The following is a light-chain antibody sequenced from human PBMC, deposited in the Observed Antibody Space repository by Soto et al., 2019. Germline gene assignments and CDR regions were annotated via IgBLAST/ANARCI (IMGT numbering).Light chain of an antibody. Sequence: QSVLTQPPSVSGAPGQRVTISCTGSSSIIGAGYDVHWYQQLPGTAPKLLIYGNSNRPSGVPDRFSGSKSGTSASLAITGLQAEDEADYYCQSYDISLSGYVVFGGGPKLTVL. CDR1: SSIIGAGYD. J-gene: IGLJ2*01. CDR2: GNS. CDR3: QSYDISLSGYVV. V-gene: IGLV1-40*01.